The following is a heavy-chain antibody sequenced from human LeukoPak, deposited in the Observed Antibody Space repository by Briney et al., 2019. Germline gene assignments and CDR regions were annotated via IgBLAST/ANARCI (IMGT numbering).Heavy chain of an antibody. Sequence: GESLKISCKGSGYSFTSYWIGWVRQMPGKGLEWMGIIYPGDSDTRYSPSFQGQVTISADKSISTAYLQWSSLKASDTAMYYCARRPRGGPVKSIAVAAPYGGAYYFDYWGQGTLVTVSS. CDR1: GYSFTSYW. D-gene: IGHD6-19*01. CDR2: IYPGDSDT. J-gene: IGHJ4*02. V-gene: IGHV5-51*01. CDR3: ARRPRGGPVKSIAVAAPYGGAYYFDY.